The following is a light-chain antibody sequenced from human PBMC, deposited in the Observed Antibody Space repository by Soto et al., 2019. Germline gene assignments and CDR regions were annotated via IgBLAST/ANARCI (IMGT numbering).Light chain of an antibody. J-gene: IGKJ4*01. CDR3: QQYNNWPLT. V-gene: IGKV3-15*01. CDR1: QSVYSN. CDR2: GTS. Sequence: EIVMTQSPATLSVSPGERATLSCRASQSVYSNLAWYQQKPGQAPRLLIYGTSTRATGIPARVSGSGSGTEFRLTISSLQSEDFAVYYCQQYNNWPLTFGGGTKVEIK.